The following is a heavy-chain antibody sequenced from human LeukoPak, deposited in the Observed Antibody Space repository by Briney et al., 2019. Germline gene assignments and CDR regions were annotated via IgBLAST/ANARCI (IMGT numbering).Heavy chain of an antibody. J-gene: IGHJ4*02. CDR3: AKAKETFSEFDY. CDR1: GLTFRNYA. D-gene: IGHD2/OR15-2a*01. Sequence: GGSLRLSCAASGLTFRNYAMSWVRQAPGKGLEWVSVICANDGNTYYADAVKGRFTISRDNSKDTLYLQMDSLRAEDTAVYYCAKAKETFSEFDYWGQGTLVTVSS. CDR2: ICANDGNT. V-gene: IGHV3-23*01.